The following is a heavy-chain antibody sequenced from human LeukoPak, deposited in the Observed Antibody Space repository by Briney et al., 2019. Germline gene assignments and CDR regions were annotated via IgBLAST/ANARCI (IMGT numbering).Heavy chain of an antibody. D-gene: IGHD3-22*01. V-gene: IGHV6-1*01. Sequence: SQTLSLTCAISGDNVSSSSTAWNWIRQSPSRGLEWLGRTYYRSKWYSDYAVSVKSRITINPDSSKNQFSLQLNSVTPGDTAVYYCARVRYDSSGDHHCYYMDVWGKGTTVTISS. CDR1: GDNVSSSSTA. CDR2: TYYRSKWYS. CDR3: ARVRYDSSGDHHCYYMDV. J-gene: IGHJ6*03.